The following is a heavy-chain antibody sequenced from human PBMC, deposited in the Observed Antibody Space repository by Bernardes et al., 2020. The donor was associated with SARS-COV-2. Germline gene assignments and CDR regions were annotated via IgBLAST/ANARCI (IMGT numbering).Heavy chain of an antibody. CDR1: GGTVSGGSYY. Sequence: SETLSLTCSVSGGTVSGGSYYWSWIRQPPGKGLEWIGSIYASGSSNYNPSLKSRVSISVDTSKRQFSLKLTSVSSADTAVYYCARDMGRYSFGHDLPLDFGYWGQGTLVTVSS. J-gene: IGHJ4*02. CDR3: ARDMGRYSFGHDLPLDFGY. D-gene: IGHD5-18*01. V-gene: IGHV4-61*01. CDR2: IYASGSS.